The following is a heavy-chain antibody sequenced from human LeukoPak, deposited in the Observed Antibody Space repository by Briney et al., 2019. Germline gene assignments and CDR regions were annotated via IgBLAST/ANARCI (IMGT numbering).Heavy chain of an antibody. J-gene: IGHJ6*02. CDR3: ARGVSTNTSYYYYGMDV. CDR2: IYTSGST. CDR1: GGSISSYY. D-gene: IGHD2-8*01. Sequence: PSETLSLTCTVSGGSISSYYWSWIRQPAGKGLEWIGRIYTSGSTNYNPSLKSRVTMSVDTSKNQFSLKLSSVTAADTAVYYCARGVSTNTSYYYYGMDVWGQGTTVAVSS. V-gene: IGHV4-4*07.